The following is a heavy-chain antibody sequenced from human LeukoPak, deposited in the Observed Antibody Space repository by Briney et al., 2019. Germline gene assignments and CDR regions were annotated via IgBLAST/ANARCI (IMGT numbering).Heavy chain of an antibody. D-gene: IGHD6-19*01. J-gene: IGHJ4*02. V-gene: IGHV3-7*01. CDR2: IKEDGTEK. CDR1: GFTFNTYW. Sequence: PGGSLRLSCAASGFTFNTYWMTWVRQAPGKGLEWVANIKEDGTEKYYIDSVKGRFTISRDNAKNSLYLQMNSLRAEDTAVYYCARAPIAVADPFDYWGQGTLVTVSS. CDR3: ARAPIAVADPFDY.